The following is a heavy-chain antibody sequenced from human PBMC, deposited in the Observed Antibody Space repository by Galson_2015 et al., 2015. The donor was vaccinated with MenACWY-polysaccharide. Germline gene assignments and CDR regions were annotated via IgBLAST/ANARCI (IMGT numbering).Heavy chain of an antibody. J-gene: IGHJ4*02. CDR2: IRGSGSST. V-gene: IGHV3-23*01. CDR3: ARGASYYYDSSALSSGGYFDY. CDR1: GFTFSNYA. Sequence: SLRLSCAASGFTFSNYAMGWVRQAPGKGLEWVSAIRGSGSSTYYADSVKGRFTISRDNSKDLLYLQMNSLRAEDTAVYYCARGASYYYDSSALSSGGYFDYWGQETLVTVSS. D-gene: IGHD3-22*01.